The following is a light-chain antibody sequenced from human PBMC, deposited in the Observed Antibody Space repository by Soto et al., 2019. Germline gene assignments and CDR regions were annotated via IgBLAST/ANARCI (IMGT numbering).Light chain of an antibody. J-gene: IGKJ2*01. CDR1: QTVSSSF. CDR3: QQYSSSPYN. V-gene: IGKV3-20*01. CDR2: GSS. Sequence: ENVLTQSPDTLSLSPGERATLSCRASQTVSSSFLAWYQQKPGQAPRLLIYGSSSRASGIPDRFRGSESGTDFTLTISRLEPEDFAVYYCQQYSSSPYNFGQGTKLEIK.